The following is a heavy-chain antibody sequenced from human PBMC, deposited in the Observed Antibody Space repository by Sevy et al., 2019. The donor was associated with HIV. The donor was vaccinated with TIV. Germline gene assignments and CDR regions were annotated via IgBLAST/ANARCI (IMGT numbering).Heavy chain of an antibody. J-gene: IGHJ6*02. V-gene: IGHV1-24*01. CDR2: FDPEDGET. D-gene: IGHD3-3*02. Sequence: ASVKVSCKVSGYTLTELSMHWVRQPPGKGLEWMGGFDPEDGETIYAQKFQGRVTMTEDTSTDTAYMELSSLRSEDTAVYYCATPFLMGNRYYYYGMDVWGQGTTVTVSS. CDR3: ATPFLMGNRYYYYGMDV. CDR1: GYTLTELS.